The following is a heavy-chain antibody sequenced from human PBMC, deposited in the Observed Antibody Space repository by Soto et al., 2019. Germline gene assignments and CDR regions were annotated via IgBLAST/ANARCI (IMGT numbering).Heavy chain of an antibody. J-gene: IGHJ4*02. CDR1: GYTFTSYA. Sequence: ASVKVSCKASGYTFTSYAMHWVRQAPGQRLEWMGWINAGNGNTKYSQKFQGRVTITRDTSASTAYMELSSLRSEDTAVYYCARDVVETSGIEYQSDYWGQGTLVTVSS. CDR2: INAGNGNT. D-gene: IGHD2-2*01. CDR3: ARDVVETSGIEYQSDY. V-gene: IGHV1-3*01.